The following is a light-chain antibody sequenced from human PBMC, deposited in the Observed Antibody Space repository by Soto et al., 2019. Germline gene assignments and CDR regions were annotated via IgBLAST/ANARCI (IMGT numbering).Light chain of an antibody. CDR3: MQALYTPRT. V-gene: IGKV2-28*01. CDR2: VAS. J-gene: IGKJ1*01. Sequence: DIVMTQSPLSLPFTPGEPASISCRSSQSLLHSNGNHYLEWYFQKPGQSPHLLIYVASIRASGVPERFSGRGSGTDLTLTISRVEAEDVVVYYCMQALYTPRTFGQGTKVDIK. CDR1: QSLLHSNGNHY.